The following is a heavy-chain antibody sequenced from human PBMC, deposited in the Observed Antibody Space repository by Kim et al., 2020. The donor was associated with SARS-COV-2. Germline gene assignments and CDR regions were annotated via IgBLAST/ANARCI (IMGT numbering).Heavy chain of an antibody. V-gene: IGHV3-21*01. CDR1: GFTFSSYS. D-gene: IGHD2-2*01. J-gene: IGHJ6*01. CDR2: ISSSSSYI. Sequence: GGSLRLSCAASGFTFSSYSMNWVRQAPGKGLEWVSSISSSSSYIYYADSVKGRFTISRDNAKNSLYLQMNSLRAEDTAVYYCARGSAAGPAAIPYYYYGMDVCGKGPRSPSPQ. CDR3: ARGSAAGPAAIPYYYYGMDV.